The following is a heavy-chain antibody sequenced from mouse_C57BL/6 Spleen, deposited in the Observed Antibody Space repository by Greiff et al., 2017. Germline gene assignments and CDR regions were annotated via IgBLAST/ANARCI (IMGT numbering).Heavy chain of an antibody. J-gene: IGHJ2*01. CDR2: INPSSGYT. V-gene: IGHV1-7*01. Sequence: VQLQQSGAELAKPGASVKLSCKASGYTFTSYWMHWVKQRPGQGLEWIGYINPSSGYTKYNQKFKDKATLKADKSSSTAYMQRSSLTYEDSAVYYCARRTGYDYGDYWGQGTTRTVSS. D-gene: IGHD2-4*01. CDR1: GYTFTSYW. CDR3: ARRTGYDYGDY.